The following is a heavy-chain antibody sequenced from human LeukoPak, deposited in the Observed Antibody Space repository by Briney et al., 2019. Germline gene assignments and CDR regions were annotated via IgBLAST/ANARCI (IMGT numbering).Heavy chain of an antibody. Sequence: GESLRISCKGSGYTFSSYWIGWVRQMPGKGLEWMGIIYPGDSDTRYSPSLQGQVTISVDTSIGTAYLQWSSLKASDTAVYYCARQNDFRLDYWGQGTLVTVSS. D-gene: IGHD3-3*01. CDR2: IYPGDSDT. CDR1: GYTFSSYW. V-gene: IGHV5-51*01. J-gene: IGHJ4*02. CDR3: ARQNDFRLDY.